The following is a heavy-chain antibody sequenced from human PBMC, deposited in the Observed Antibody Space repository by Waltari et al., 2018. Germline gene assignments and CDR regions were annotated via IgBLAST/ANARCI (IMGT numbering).Heavy chain of an antibody. CDR2: IYPGDADT. D-gene: IGHD4-17*01. Sequence: EVQLVQSGAEVKKPGESLKISCKGSGYSFTSYWIGWVRQMPGKGLAWMGIIYPGDADTRYSRSLQGQVTISADKSISTAYLQWSSLKAAETAMYYCARQKEGDYHVGGAFDIWGQGTMVTVSS. J-gene: IGHJ3*02. CDR3: ARQKEGDYHVGGAFDI. V-gene: IGHV5-51*01. CDR1: GYSFTSYW.